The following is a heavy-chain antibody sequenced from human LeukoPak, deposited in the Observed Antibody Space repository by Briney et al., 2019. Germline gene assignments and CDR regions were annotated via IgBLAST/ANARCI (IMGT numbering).Heavy chain of an antibody. CDR2: ISGSGGST. D-gene: IGHD3-3*01. J-gene: IGHJ4*02. CDR1: GFTFSSYA. CDR3: AKAEYDFWSGYYTPWTFFDY. V-gene: IGHV3-23*01. Sequence: PGGSLRLSCAASGFTFSSYAMSWVRQAPGKGLEWVSAISGSGGSTYYADSVKGRFTISRDNSKNTLYLQMNSLRAEDTAVYYCAKAEYDFWSGYYTPWTFFDYWGQGTLVTVSS.